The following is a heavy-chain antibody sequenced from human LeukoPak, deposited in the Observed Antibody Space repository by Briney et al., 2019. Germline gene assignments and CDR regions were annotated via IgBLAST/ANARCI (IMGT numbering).Heavy chain of an antibody. V-gene: IGHV4-59*01. D-gene: IGHD3-22*01. CDR1: GGSMSSYY. Sequence: SETLSLTCTVSGGSMSSYYWIWIRQPPGKGLEWIGYIYYSGTTSYNPSLKSRVTISVDTSKNQFSLKLNSVTAADAAVYYCARDYYDSSGYYYYISYWGQGTLVTVSS. J-gene: IGHJ4*02. CDR3: ARDYYDSSGYYYYISY. CDR2: IYYSGTT.